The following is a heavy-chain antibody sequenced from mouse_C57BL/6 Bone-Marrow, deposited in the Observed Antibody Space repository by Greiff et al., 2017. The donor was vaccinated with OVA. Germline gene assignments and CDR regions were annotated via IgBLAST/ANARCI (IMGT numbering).Heavy chain of an antibody. D-gene: IGHD2-3*01. Sequence: DVQLVESGPVLVKPGASVKMSCKASGYTFTDYYMNWVKQSHGKSLEWIGVINPYNGGTSYNQKFKGKATLTVDKSSSTAYMELNSLTSEDSAVYYCARSWLLRRWGQGTTLTVSS. CDR1: GYTFTDYY. CDR2: INPYNGGT. J-gene: IGHJ2*01. CDR3: ARSWLLRR. V-gene: IGHV1-19*01.